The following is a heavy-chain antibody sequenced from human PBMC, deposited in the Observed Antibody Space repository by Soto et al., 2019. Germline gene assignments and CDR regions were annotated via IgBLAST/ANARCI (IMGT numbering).Heavy chain of an antibody. J-gene: IGHJ4*02. Sequence: GGSLRLSCAASGFTVSSNYMSWVRQAPGKGLEWVSVIYSGGSTYYADSVKGRFTISRDNSKNTLYLQMNSLRAEDTAVYYCARGPPPGIAVAGTGKTPGDYWGQGTLVTVSS. CDR2: IYSGGST. CDR1: GFTVSSNY. CDR3: ARGPPPGIAVAGTGKTPGDY. V-gene: IGHV3-53*01. D-gene: IGHD6-19*01.